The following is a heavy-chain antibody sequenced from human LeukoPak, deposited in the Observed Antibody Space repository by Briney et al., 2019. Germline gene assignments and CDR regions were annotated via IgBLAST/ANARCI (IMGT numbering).Heavy chain of an antibody. Sequence: ASVKVSCKASGNTFTDRWIHWVRQAPGQGLEWMGCIHTDNGAAKYVDKFRGRVAMTWDTSTRTISMDLTRLRSDDTAVYFCARYMVRGGYGMDVWGLGTTVTVAS. J-gene: IGHJ6*02. CDR3: ARYMVRGGYGMDV. CDR2: IHTDNGAA. V-gene: IGHV1-2*02. CDR1: GNTFTDRW. D-gene: IGHD3-10*01.